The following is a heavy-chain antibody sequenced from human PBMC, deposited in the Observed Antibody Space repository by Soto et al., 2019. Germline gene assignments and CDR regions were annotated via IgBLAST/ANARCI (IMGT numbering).Heavy chain of an antibody. CDR3: AHAGDYDLLTFDH. Sequence: QITLKESGPTLVRPAQTLTLTCAFSGFSLTTYDMGVAWIRQPPGKALEWLALIYWDDDKRYSPSLKDRLAISMDTSRNQVVLTITYMDPGDTATYFCAHAGDYDLLTFDHWGPGTLVTVSS. CDR2: IYWDDDK. J-gene: IGHJ4*02. D-gene: IGHD4-17*01. V-gene: IGHV2-5*02. CDR1: GFSLTTYDMG.